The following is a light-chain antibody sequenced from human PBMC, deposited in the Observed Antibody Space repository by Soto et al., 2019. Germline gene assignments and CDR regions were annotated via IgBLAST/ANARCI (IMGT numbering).Light chain of an antibody. J-gene: IGKJ5*01. V-gene: IGKV1-9*01. CDR1: QSISSW. Sequence: DSQMTQSPSSLSASVEDRVTITCRASQSISSWLAWYQQKPGRAPNLLIYGASTLQSGVPSRFSGSGSGTDFTLTISNLQPEDFATYYCQQLNAYPLTFGQGTRLEIK. CDR3: QQLNAYPLT. CDR2: GAS.